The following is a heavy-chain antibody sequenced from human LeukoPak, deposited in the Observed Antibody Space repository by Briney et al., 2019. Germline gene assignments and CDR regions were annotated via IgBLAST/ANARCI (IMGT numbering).Heavy chain of an antibody. CDR1: GFTFSSYS. V-gene: IGHV3-21*01. J-gene: IGHJ4*02. D-gene: IGHD6-25*01. Sequence: GGSLRLSCAASGFTFSSYSMNWVRQAPGKGLEWVSSISSSSSYIYYADSVKGRFTISRDNAKNSLYLQMNSLRAEDTAVYYCARFRRVLSPYSYSRGYDYWGQGTLVTVSS. CDR2: ISSSSSYI. CDR3: ARFRRVLSPYSYSRGYDY.